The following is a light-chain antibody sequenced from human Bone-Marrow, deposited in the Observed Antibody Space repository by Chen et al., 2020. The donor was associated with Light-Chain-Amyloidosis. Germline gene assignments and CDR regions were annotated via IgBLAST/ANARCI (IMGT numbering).Light chain of an antibody. CDR3: STYTITSTLV. CDR2: EVT. CDR1: SSDVGGDNH. V-gene: IGLV2-14*01. Sequence: QSALTQPASVSGSPGQSITIVCTGISSDVGGDNHVSWYQQHPDKTPKLMIYEVTNRPSWVPDRFSGSKPDNTSSLTISGLQAEDEADYFCSTYTITSTLVFGSGPRVTVL. J-gene: IGLJ1*01.